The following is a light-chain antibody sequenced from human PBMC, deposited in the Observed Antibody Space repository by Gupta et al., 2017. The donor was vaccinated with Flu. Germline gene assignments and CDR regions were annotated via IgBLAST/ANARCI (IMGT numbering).Light chain of an antibody. CDR3: QQYNSYSKK. CDR2: KTS. CDR1: QSISSW. V-gene: IGKV1-5*03. J-gene: IGKJ1*01. Sequence: PSTLSASVGDRVTITCRASQSISSWLAWYQQKPGKAPKLLIYKTSSLESGVPSMFSGSGSGTEFTLTISSLQPDDFATYYCQQYNSYSKKFGQGTRVEIK.